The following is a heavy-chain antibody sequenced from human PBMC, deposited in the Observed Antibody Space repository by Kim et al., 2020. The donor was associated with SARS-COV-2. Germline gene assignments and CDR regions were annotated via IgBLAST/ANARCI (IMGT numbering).Heavy chain of an antibody. D-gene: IGHD5-18*01. V-gene: IGHV3-23*01. CDR3: AKDWKGYSYGYRYYYYYGMDV. Sequence: GGSLRLSCAASGFTFSSYAMSWVRQAPGKGLEWVSAISGSGGSTYYADSVKGRFTISRDNSKNTLYLQMNSLRAEDTAVYYCAKDWKGYSYGYRYYYYYGMDVWGQGTTVTVSS. CDR1: GFTFSSYA. CDR2: ISGSGGST. J-gene: IGHJ6*02.